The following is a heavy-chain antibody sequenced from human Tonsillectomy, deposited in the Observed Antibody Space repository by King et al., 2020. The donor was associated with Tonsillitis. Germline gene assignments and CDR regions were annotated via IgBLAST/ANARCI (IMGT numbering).Heavy chain of an antibody. CDR2: ISDSGGST. CDR3: AKRGVGSGWAIFDY. Sequence: VQLVESGGGLVQPGGSLRLSCAASGFTFGTYAMSWVRQAPGKGLEWVSGISDSGGSTYYADSVKGRFTISRDNSKNTLYLQMNSLGAEDTALYYCAKRGVGSGWAIFDYWGQGTLVTVSS. V-gene: IGHV3-23*04. J-gene: IGHJ4*02. D-gene: IGHD6-19*01. CDR1: GFTFGTYA.